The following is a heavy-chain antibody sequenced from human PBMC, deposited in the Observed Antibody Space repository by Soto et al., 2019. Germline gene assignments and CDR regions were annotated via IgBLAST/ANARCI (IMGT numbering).Heavy chain of an antibody. Sequence: ASVNVSCNAIGYSFTSHYMDWVRQAPGQGLEWMGRIIPILGIANYAQKFQGRVTITADKSTSTAYMELSSLRSEDTAVYYCASPEYCSSTSCYNAFDIWGQGKMVTVSS. V-gene: IGHV1-69*02. CDR2: IIPILGIA. J-gene: IGHJ3*02. D-gene: IGHD2-2*02. CDR1: GYSFTSHY. CDR3: ASPEYCSSTSCYNAFDI.